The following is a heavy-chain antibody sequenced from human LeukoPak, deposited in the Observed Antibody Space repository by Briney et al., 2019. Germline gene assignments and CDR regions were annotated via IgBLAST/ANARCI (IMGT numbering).Heavy chain of an antibody. D-gene: IGHD4-17*01. CDR1: GGSISSYY. CDR3: ARVLYGDYRGHYFDY. Sequence: PSETLSLTCTVSGGSISSYYWSWIRQPPGKGLEWIGYIYYSGTTNYNPSLKSRVTISVDTSKNQFSLKLSSVTAADTAVYYCARVLYGDYRGHYFDYWGQGTLVTVSS. J-gene: IGHJ4*02. V-gene: IGHV4-59*01. CDR2: IYYSGTT.